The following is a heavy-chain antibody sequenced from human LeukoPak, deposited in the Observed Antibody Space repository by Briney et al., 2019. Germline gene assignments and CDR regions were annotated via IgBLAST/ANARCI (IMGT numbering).Heavy chain of an antibody. D-gene: IGHD4-17*01. J-gene: IGHJ4*02. Sequence: SGGSLRLSCAASGFTFSSYSMNWVRQAPGKGLEWVSYISSSSSTIYYADSVKGRFTISRDNAKNSLYLQMNSLRAEDTAVYYCASADYGDYDAYWGQGTLVTVSS. CDR2: ISSSSSTI. V-gene: IGHV3-48*01. CDR1: GFTFSSYS. CDR3: ASADYGDYDAY.